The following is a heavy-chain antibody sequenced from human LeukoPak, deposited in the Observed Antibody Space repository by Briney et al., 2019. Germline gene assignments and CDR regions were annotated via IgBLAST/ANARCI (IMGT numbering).Heavy chain of an antibody. V-gene: IGHV3-7*01. CDR3: ARDLWLGERGLFFFEY. J-gene: IGHJ4*02. CDR1: GFTFRRHW. CDR2: MRDDGSEE. Sequence: GGSLRLSCAASGFTFRRHWMSWVRQAPGKGLEWVANMRDDGSEEFYVNSAKGRFTISRDNTKNSLYLQMDSLRAEDTAVYYCARDLWLGERGLFFFEYWGQGAQVTVAS. D-gene: IGHD3-22*01.